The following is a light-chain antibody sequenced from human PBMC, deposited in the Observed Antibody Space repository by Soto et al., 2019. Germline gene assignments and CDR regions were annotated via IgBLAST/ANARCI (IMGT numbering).Light chain of an antibody. CDR3: SSYASSSTLV. Sequence: QSALTQPASVSGSPGQSITISCTGTSSDVGGYDYVSWYQQQPGKVSKLMIYDVSSRPSGVSNRFSGSKSGNTASLTISGLQAEDEADYYCSSYASSSTLVFGGGTKLTVL. CDR1: SSDVGGYDY. CDR2: DVS. J-gene: IGLJ2*01. V-gene: IGLV2-14*01.